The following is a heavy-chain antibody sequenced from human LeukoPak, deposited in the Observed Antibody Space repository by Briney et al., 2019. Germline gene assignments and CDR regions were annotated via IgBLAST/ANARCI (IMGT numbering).Heavy chain of an antibody. CDR1: GFTFDDYA. Sequence: GGSLRLSCAASGFTFDDYAMLWVPQAPGKGLEGVSGISWNRGSIGYADSVKGRFTISRDNAKNYLYLQMNSLRAEDTALYYCAKNIIGGGNWGQGTLVTVSS. CDR3: AKNIIGGGN. CDR2: ISWNRGSI. D-gene: IGHD2-15*01. J-gene: IGHJ4*02. V-gene: IGHV3-9*01.